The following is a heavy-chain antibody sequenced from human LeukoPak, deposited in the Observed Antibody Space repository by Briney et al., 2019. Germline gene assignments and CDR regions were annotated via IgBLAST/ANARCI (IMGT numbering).Heavy chain of an antibody. CDR1: GYTFTSYG. CDR3: ARARPGRPSQWLVSTEYFQH. D-gene: IGHD6-19*01. J-gene: IGHJ1*01. V-gene: IGHV1-18*01. Sequence: ASVKVSCKASGYTFTSYGISWVRQAPGQGLEWMGWISAYNGNTNYAQKLQGRVTMTTDTSTSTAYMELRSLRSDDTAVYYCARARPGRPSQWLVSTEYFQHWGQGTLVTVSS. CDR2: ISAYNGNT.